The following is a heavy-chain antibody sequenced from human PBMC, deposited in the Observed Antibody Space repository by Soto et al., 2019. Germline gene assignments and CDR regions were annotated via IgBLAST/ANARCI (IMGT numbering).Heavy chain of an antibody. D-gene: IGHD3-22*01. Sequence: PSETLSLTCTVSGGSVSSGDYYWSWIRQPPGKGLEWIGYIYHTGNTYCSPSLKRRVSISLDTSKNQFSLKLISVTAADTAVYYCAKELRPVQYDRSGPVAGWGQGTPVTVSS. J-gene: IGHJ1*01. V-gene: IGHV4-30-4*01. CDR2: IYHTGNT. CDR1: GGSVSSGDYY. CDR3: AKELRPVQYDRSGPVAG.